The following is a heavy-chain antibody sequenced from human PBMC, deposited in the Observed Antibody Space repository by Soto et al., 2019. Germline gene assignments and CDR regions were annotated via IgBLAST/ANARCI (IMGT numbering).Heavy chain of an antibody. Sequence: QVQLVESGGGVVQPGRSLRLSCAASGFTFSSYGMHWVRQAPGKGLEWVTVIWYDGNRKYYADSVKGRFTISRDNSKNSLYLQINSLSVQDTALYCCAGFGYSSGWYKFDHWGQGTLVTVSS. CDR2: IWYDGNRK. CDR1: GFTFSSYG. V-gene: IGHV3-33*01. CDR3: AGFGYSSGWYKFDH. D-gene: IGHD6-19*01. J-gene: IGHJ4*02.